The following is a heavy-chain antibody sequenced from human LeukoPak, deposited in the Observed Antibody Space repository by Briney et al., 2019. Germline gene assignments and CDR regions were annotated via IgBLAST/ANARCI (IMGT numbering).Heavy chain of an antibody. CDR2: ISGRGDRT. CDR3: AKDPGGFAVTPIRYFHH. CDR1: GFTFSIYA. J-gene: IGHJ1*01. D-gene: IGHD6-19*01. Sequence: GRSLRPSCAPSGFTFSIYAINWVRQAPGKGPEWVSAISGRGDRTYYADSVKGRFTISRDNSKNTLYPQMNSLRAEDTAEYYCAKDPGGFAVTPIRYFHHWGQGTLVTVSS. V-gene: IGHV3-23*01.